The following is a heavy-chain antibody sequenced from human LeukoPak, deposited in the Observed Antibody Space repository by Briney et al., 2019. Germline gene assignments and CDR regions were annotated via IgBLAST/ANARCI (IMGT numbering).Heavy chain of an antibody. Sequence: QPGGSLRLSCAASGLSFSSYAMNWVRQAPGKGLEWVSTISGSGNTTSYAASVQGRFTISRDNSKNTLCLQMNSLRTEDTAVYYCATSRVVVVVAATPYYFDNWGQGTLVTVSS. J-gene: IGHJ4*02. D-gene: IGHD2-15*01. CDR3: ATSRVVVVVAATPYYFDN. CDR1: GLSFSSYA. V-gene: IGHV3-23*01. CDR2: ISGSGNTT.